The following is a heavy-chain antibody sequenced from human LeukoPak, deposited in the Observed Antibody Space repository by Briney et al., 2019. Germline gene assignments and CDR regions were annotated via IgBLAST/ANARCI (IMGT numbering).Heavy chain of an antibody. CDR1: GFTFSSYG. CDR3: ARGFDSDVSRFLERGGYYYYYMDV. CDR2: ISYDGSNK. Sequence: GGSLRLSCAASGFTFSSYGMHWVRQAPGKGLEWVAVISYDGSNKYYADSVKGRFTISRDNSKNTLYLQMNSLRAEDTAVYYCARGFDSDVSRFLERGGYYYYYMDVWGEGTTVTVSS. V-gene: IGHV3-30*03. D-gene: IGHD3-3*01. J-gene: IGHJ6*03.